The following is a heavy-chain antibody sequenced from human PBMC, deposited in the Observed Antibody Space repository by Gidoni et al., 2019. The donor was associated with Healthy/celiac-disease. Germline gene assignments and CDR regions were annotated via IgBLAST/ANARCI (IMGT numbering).Heavy chain of an antibody. D-gene: IGHD6-6*01. Sequence: QVQLVQSGAEVKKPGSSVKVSRKASVGPFSSYAISWVRQAPGQGLEWMGRIIPILGIANDEQKFQGRVTITADKSTSTAYMERSSLRSEDTAVYYWARDLPAGPHDRYSSSATQDEYWGQGTLVTVSS. CDR1: VGPFSSYA. J-gene: IGHJ4*02. CDR2: IIPILGIA. CDR3: ARDLPAGPHDRYSSSATQDEY. V-gene: IGHV1-69*04.